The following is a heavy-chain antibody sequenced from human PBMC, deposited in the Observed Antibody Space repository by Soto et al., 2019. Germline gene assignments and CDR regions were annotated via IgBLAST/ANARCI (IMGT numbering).Heavy chain of an antibody. CDR3: ARGGGSGWHGDWFDP. J-gene: IGHJ5*02. V-gene: IGHV1-2*02. CDR2: TNPNSDGA. D-gene: IGHD6-19*01. Sequence: QVHLVQSEAEVKKPGASVRVSCKASGYTFTDYYIHWVRQAPGQGLEWMGWTNPNSDGAHYAQKFQGRVTITRDKSTRTLYMEVNRLRSDDTAVYFCARGGGSGWHGDWFDPWGQGTLVTVSS. CDR1: GYTFTDYY.